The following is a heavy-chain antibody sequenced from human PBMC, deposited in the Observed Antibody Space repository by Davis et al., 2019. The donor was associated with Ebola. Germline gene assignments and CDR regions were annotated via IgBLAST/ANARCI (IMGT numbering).Heavy chain of an antibody. CDR2: INHSGST. D-gene: IGHD2-15*01. Sequence: SETLSLTCAVYGGSFSGYYWSWIRQPPGKGLEWIGEINHSGSTNYNPSLKSRVTISVDTSKNQFSLKLSSVTAADTAVYYCARARSVAATTLSYYYGMDVWGQGTTVTVSS. CDR3: ARARSVAATTLSYYYGMDV. V-gene: IGHV4-34*01. CDR1: GGSFSGYY. J-gene: IGHJ6*02.